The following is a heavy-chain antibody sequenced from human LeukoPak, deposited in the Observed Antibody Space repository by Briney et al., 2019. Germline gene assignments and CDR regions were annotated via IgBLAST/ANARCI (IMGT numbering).Heavy chain of an antibody. CDR1: GGTFSSYA. CDR3: ARARYSSGWYVEGHYYYYYGMDV. D-gene: IGHD6-19*01. J-gene: IGHJ6*02. Sequence: SVKVSCKASGGTFSSYAISWVRQAPGQGLEWMGGIIPIFGTANYAQKFQGRVTITADESTSTAYMELSSLRSEDTAVYYCARARYSSGWYVEGHYYYYYGMDVWGQGTTVTVSS. CDR2: IIPIFGTA. V-gene: IGHV1-69*01.